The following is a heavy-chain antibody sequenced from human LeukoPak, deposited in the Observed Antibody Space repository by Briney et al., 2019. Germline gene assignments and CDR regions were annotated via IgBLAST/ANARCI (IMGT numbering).Heavy chain of an antibody. CDR1: GGSISSGDYS. Sequence: PSQTLSLTCTVSGGSISSGDYSWSWIRQPPGKGLEWIGYIYYSGSTYYNPSLKSRVTISVDTSKNQFSLKLSSVTAADTAVYYCARKDTIFGWSDWGQGTLVTVSS. V-gene: IGHV4-30-4*01. CDR3: ARKDTIFGWSD. D-gene: IGHD3-3*01. CDR2: IYYSGST. J-gene: IGHJ4*02.